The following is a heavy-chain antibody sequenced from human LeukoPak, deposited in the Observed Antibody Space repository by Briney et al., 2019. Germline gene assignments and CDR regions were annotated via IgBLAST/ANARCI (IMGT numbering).Heavy chain of an antibody. Sequence: PSQTLSLTCTVSGDSISGSAYYWSWIRQPPGKGLEWIGSIYYSGSTYYNPSLKSRVTISVDTSKNQFSLKLSSVTAADTAVYYCARDLDSSSWRPNNWFDPWGQGTLVTVSS. V-gene: IGHV4-39*07. J-gene: IGHJ5*02. CDR1: GDSISGSAYY. D-gene: IGHD6-13*01. CDR2: IYYSGST. CDR3: ARDLDSSSWRPNNWFDP.